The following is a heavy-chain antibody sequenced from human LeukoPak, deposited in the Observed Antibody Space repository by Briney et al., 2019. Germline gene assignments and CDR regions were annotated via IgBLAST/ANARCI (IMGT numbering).Heavy chain of an antibody. Sequence: GGTLRLSCAASGFTFSSHAMSWVRHAPGKGLEWVSAISGSGGSTYYADSVKGRFTISRDNPKNTLYLQMNSLRAEDTAVYYCAKGGRQWLFHDAFDIWGQGTMVTVSS. J-gene: IGHJ3*02. V-gene: IGHV3-23*01. CDR3: AKGGRQWLFHDAFDI. D-gene: IGHD6-19*01. CDR2: ISGSGGST. CDR1: GFTFSSHA.